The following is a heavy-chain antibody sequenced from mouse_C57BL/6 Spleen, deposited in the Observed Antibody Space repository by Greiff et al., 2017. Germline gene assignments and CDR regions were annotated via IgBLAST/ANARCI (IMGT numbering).Heavy chain of an antibody. Sequence: QVQLQQPGAELVKPGASVKLSCKASGYTFTSYWMHWVKQRPGQGLEWIGMIHPNSGSTNYNEKFKSKATLTVDKSSSTAYMQLSSLTSEDSAVYYCARAYYSKESFDYWGKGTTLTVSS. CDR1: GYTFTSYW. CDR3: ARAYYSKESFDY. V-gene: IGHV1-64*01. J-gene: IGHJ2*01. D-gene: IGHD2-5*01. CDR2: IHPNSGST.